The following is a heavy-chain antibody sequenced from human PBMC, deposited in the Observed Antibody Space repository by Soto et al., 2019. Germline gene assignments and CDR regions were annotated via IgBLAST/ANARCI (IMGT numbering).Heavy chain of an antibody. CDR1: GFTFSSYS. Sequence: GGSLRLSCAASGFTFSSYSMNWVRQAPGKGLEWVSSISSSSSYIYYADSVKGRFTISRDNAKNSLYLQMNSLRAEDTAVYYCARDEGYCSGGSCFPGAFDIWGQGTMVTVSS. V-gene: IGHV3-21*01. J-gene: IGHJ3*02. CDR3: ARDEGYCSGGSCFPGAFDI. D-gene: IGHD2-15*01. CDR2: ISSSSSYI.